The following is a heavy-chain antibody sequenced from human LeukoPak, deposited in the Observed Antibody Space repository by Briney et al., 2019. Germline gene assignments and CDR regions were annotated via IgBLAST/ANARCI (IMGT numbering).Heavy chain of an antibody. Sequence: MSSETLSLTCTVSGVSISSYYWSWIRQPPGKGLEWIGYIYYSGSTNYNPSLKSRVTISVDTSKNQFSLKLSSVTAADTAVYYCARALGGFGIFGVGIDYYYYYGMDVWGQGTTVTVSS. V-gene: IGHV4-59*01. CDR1: GVSISSYY. CDR3: ARALGGFGIFGVGIDYYYYYGMDV. J-gene: IGHJ6*02. D-gene: IGHD3-3*01. CDR2: IYYSGST.